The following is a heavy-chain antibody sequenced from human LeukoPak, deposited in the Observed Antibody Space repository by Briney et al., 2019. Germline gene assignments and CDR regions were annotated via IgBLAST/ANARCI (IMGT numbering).Heavy chain of an antibody. J-gene: IGHJ4*02. Sequence: GGSLRLSCAASGFTFSNHAMHWVRQAPGKGLEWVTLVWYDGSRKYYADSVKGRLTISRDNSKNSVYLQLNSLRPEDTAVYYCVSMVRGVGYWGQGTLVTVSS. D-gene: IGHD3-10*01. CDR2: VWYDGSRK. CDR3: VSMVRGVGY. V-gene: IGHV3-30*02. CDR1: GFTFSNHA.